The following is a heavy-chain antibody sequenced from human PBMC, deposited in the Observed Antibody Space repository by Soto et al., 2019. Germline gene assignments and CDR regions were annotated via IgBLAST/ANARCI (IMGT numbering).Heavy chain of an antibody. Sequence: SVKVSCKASGYTFTSYGISWVRQAPGQGLEWMGWISAYNGNTNYAQKLQGRVTMTTDTSTSTAYMELRSLRSDDTAVYYCARDVRPGIAARPCIWGQGTPAPVYS. CDR3: ARDVRPGIAARPCI. CDR1: GYTFTSYG. CDR2: ISAYNGNT. D-gene: IGHD6-6*01. J-gene: IGHJ4*02. V-gene: IGHV1-18*01.